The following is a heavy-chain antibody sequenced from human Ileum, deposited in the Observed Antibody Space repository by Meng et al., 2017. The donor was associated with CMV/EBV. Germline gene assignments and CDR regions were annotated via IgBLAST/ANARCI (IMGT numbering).Heavy chain of an antibody. D-gene: IGHD3-22*01. CDR2: IRYDGSNK. CDR1: GFTFSSYG. V-gene: IGHV3-30*02. J-gene: IGHJ4*02. CDR3: ATSGVVV. Sequence: GESLKISRAASGFTFSSYGMHWVRQAPGKGLEWVAFIRYDGSNKYYADSVKGRFTISRDNSKNTLYLQMNSLRAEDTAVYYCATSGVVVWGQGTLVTVSS.